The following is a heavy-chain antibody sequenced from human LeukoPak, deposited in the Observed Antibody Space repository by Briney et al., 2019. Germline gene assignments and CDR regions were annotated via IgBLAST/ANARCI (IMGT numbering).Heavy chain of an antibody. CDR1: GGSISSYY. J-gene: IGHJ5*02. Sequence: SETLSLTCTVSGGSISSYYWSWIRQPPGKGLEWIGYIYYSGSTNYNPSLKSRVTISVDTSKNQFSLKLSSVTAADTAVYYCARGKMVRGVGWFDPWGQGTLVTVSS. CDR2: IYYSGST. V-gene: IGHV4-59*01. D-gene: IGHD3-10*01. CDR3: ARGKMVRGVGWFDP.